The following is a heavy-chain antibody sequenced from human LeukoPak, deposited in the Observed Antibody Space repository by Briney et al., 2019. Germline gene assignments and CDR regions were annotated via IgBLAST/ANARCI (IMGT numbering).Heavy chain of an antibody. J-gene: IGHJ4*02. CDR3: AKDPSGTTDYFDY. Sequence: GGSLRRSCAASGFTFSSYGMHLVRQAPGKGLEWVAVIWYDGSNKYYADSVKGRFTISRDNSKNTLYLQMNSLRAEDTAVYYCAKDPSGTTDYFDYWGQGTLATVSS. CDR1: GFTFSSYG. D-gene: IGHD1-7*01. V-gene: IGHV3-33*06. CDR2: IWYDGSNK.